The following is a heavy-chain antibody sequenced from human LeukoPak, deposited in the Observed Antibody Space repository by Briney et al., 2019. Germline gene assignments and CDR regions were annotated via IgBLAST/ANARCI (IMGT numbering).Heavy chain of an antibody. J-gene: IGHJ4*02. Sequence: SETLSLTCAVSGYSISSGYYWGCIRPPPGEGLEWIGSVYHSGSTYYNPSLKGRVTISVDTSKNQFSLKLRSVTAADTAVYYCARGLFGESYDYWGQGTLVTVSS. V-gene: IGHV4-38-2*01. D-gene: IGHD3-10*02. CDR3: ARGLFGESYDY. CDR2: VYHSGST. CDR1: GYSISSGYY.